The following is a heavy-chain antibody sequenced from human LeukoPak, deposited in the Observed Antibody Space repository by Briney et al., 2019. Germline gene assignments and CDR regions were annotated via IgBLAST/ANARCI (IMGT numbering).Heavy chain of an antibody. Sequence: GGSLSLSCAASGFTFTSYWTHSLRQAPGKGLVWVSRINSDGSSTSYADSVKGRLTISRDNAKNTLYLQMNSLRAEDTAVYYSTREGASGWYDIDYWGQGTLVTVSS. J-gene: IGHJ4*02. CDR3: TREGASGWYDIDY. CDR1: GFTFTSYW. V-gene: IGHV3-74*01. D-gene: IGHD6-19*01. CDR2: INSDGSST.